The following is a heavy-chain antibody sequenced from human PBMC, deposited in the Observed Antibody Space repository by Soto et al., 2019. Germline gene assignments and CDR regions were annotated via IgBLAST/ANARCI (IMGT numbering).Heavy chain of an antibody. CDR2: ISASGTKT. Sequence: SLRLSCATSGFSFSRYAMSWVRQTPGKGPEWVSTISASGTKTFAADSVKGRFTISRDNSNNTVFLQMSSLGGDDTAFYYCAKDIGGATTWGQGTLVTVSS. D-gene: IGHD1-26*01. CDR3: AKDIGGATT. J-gene: IGHJ5*02. V-gene: IGHV3-23*01. CDR1: GFSFSRYA.